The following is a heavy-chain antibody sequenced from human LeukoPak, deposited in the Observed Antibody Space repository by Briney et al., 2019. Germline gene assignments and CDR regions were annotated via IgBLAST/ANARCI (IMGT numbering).Heavy chain of an antibody. V-gene: IGHV3-7*05. CDR1: GFTFSSYW. Sequence: TGGSLRLSCAASGFTFSSYWMSWVRQAPEKGLEWVANIKEDGSVKYYVDSVKGRFTISRDNAKNSLYLHMNSLRVEDRAVYYCARGSGWLDPWGQGTLVTVFS. CDR2: IKEDGSVK. J-gene: IGHJ5*02. CDR3: ARGSGWLDP. D-gene: IGHD1-26*01.